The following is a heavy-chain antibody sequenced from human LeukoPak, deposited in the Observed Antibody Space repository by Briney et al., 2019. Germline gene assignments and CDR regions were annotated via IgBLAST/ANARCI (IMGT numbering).Heavy chain of an antibody. CDR2: IYHSGST. CDR1: GGSISSGGYS. V-gene: IGHV4-30-2*01. D-gene: IGHD3-10*01. Sequence: SQTLSLTCAVSGGSISSGGYSWSWIRQPPGKGLEWIGYIYHSGSTYYNPSLKSRVTISVDTSKNQFSLKLSSVTAADTAVFYCARAKGGEFDYWGQGTLVTVSS. CDR3: ARAKGGEFDY. J-gene: IGHJ4*02.